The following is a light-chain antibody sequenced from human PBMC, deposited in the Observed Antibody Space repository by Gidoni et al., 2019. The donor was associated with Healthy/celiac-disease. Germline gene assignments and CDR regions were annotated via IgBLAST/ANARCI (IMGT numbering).Light chain of an antibody. CDR3: QQYGSSAWT. V-gene: IGKV3-20*01. J-gene: IGKJ1*01. Sequence: ELVLRPPLATLSLSPGERATLYCRARHSVSSSYLAWYQQKPGQAPRLLIYGASSMATGIPDRFRGSGSGTDFTLTISRLESEDFAVYYCQQYGSSAWTFGQGTKVEIK. CDR1: HSVSSSY. CDR2: GAS.